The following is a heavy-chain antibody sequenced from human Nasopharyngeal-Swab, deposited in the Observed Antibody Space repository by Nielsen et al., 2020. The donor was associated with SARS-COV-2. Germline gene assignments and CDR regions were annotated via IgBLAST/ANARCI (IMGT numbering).Heavy chain of an antibody. D-gene: IGHD3-22*01. Sequence: ASVKVSCKASGYTFTNYYIHWVRQATGQGLEWMGMINPTGGSTSYAQKFQGRVTLTRDTSTRTVYMELSSLRSEDTAVYYCARGDYYYDSTGPSDYWGQGTLVTVSS. J-gene: IGHJ4*02. V-gene: IGHV1-46*01. CDR2: INPTGGST. CDR1: GYTFTNYY. CDR3: ARGDYYYDSTGPSDY.